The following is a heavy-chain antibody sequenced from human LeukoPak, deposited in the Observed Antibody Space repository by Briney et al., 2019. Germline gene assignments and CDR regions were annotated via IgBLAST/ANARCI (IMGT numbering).Heavy chain of an antibody. D-gene: IGHD3-9*01. J-gene: IGHJ4*02. CDR2: INSDGSST. V-gene: IGHV3-74*01. CDR1: GFTLSSYW. Sequence: GGSLRLSCAASGFTLSSYWMHWVRQVPGKGLLWVSRINSDGSSTTYADSVKGRFTISRDNAENTMYLQMGSLRAEDTAVYYCTRGGLTGQMATFDYWGQGALVTVTS. CDR3: TRGGLTGQMATFDY.